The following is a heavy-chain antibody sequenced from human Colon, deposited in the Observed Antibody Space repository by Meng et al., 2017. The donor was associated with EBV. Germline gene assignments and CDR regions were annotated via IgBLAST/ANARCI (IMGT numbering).Heavy chain of an antibody. CDR3: ASLYGDSSVWYLDL. J-gene: IGHJ2*01. D-gene: IGHD4-17*01. CDR1: GRSISSSNHY. CDR2: IYYSWST. Sequence: QLPASGPGLAKPSQTLSLTCTVSGRSISSSNHYWSWIRQHPGKGLEYIGYIYYSWSTYYNPSLKRRVIISVDTSKNQFSLRLNSVTAADTAVYYWASLYGDSSVWYLDLWGRGTLVTVS. V-gene: IGHV4-31*03.